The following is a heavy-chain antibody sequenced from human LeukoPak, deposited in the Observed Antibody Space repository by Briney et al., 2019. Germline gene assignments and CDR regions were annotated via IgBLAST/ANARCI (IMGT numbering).Heavy chain of an antibody. Sequence: SETLSLTCTVSGGSISGYYWGWIRQPPGKGLEWIGSIYYSGSTYYNPSLKSRVTISVDTSKNQFSLKLSSVTAADTAVYYCARRGVVPAASTHYYYYYYMDVWGKGTTVTVSS. J-gene: IGHJ6*03. D-gene: IGHD2-2*01. CDR3: ARRGVVPAASTHYYYYYYMDV. V-gene: IGHV4-59*05. CDR1: GGSISGYY. CDR2: IYYSGST.